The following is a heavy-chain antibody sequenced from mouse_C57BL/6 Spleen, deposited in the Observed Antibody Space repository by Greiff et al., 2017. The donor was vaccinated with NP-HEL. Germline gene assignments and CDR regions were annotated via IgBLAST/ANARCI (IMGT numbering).Heavy chain of an antibody. Sequence: EVKLQESGGGLVQPGGSMKLSCVASGFTFSNYWMNWVRQSPEKGLEWVAQIRLKSDNYATHYAESVKGRFTISRDDSKSSVYLQMNNLRAEDTGIYYCTGGGGIYFDYWGQGTTLTVSS. CDR3: TGGGGIYFDY. J-gene: IGHJ2*01. CDR2: IRLKSDNYAT. V-gene: IGHV6-3*01. CDR1: GFTFSNYW.